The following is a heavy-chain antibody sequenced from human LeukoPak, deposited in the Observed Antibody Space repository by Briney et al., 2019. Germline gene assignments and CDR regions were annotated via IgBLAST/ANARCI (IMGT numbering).Heavy chain of an antibody. CDR3: AKHSRTGSSFDPFEY. CDR2: IYPGDSDT. V-gene: IGHV5-51*01. J-gene: IGHJ4*02. Sequence: GESLKISCKGSGYSFTTYWIGWVRQMPGRGLEWMGIIYPGDSDTRYSPPFQGQVTISADKSISTAYLQWSRLKASDTAIYYCAKHSRTGSSFDPFEYWGQGTLVTVSS. D-gene: IGHD3-10*01. CDR1: GYSFTTYW.